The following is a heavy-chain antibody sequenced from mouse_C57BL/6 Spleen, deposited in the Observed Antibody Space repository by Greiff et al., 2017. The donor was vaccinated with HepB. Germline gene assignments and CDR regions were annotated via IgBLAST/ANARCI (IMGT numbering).Heavy chain of an antibody. V-gene: IGHV1-69*01. D-gene: IGHD1-1*01. CDR1: GYTFTSYW. J-gene: IGHJ4*01. Sequence: VKLQQPGAELVMPGASVKLSCKASGYTFTSYWMHWVKQRPGQGLEWIGEIDPSDSYTNYNQKFKGKSTLTVDKSSSTAYMQLSSLTSEDSAVYYCARSRGTVYAMDYWGQGTSVTVSS. CDR2: IDPSDSYT. CDR3: ARSRGTVYAMDY.